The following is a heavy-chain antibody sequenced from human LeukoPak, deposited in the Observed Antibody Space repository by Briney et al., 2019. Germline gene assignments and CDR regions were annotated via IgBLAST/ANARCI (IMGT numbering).Heavy chain of an antibody. CDR3: AKETLAQQQLVYFDY. CDR1: GFTFSSYG. CDR2: IRYDGSNK. Sequence: GGSLRLSCAASGFTFSSYGMHWVRQAPGKGLEWVAFIRYDGSNKYYADSVKGRFTISRDNSKNTLYLQMNSLRAEDTAVYYCAKETLAQQQLVYFDYWGQGTLVTVSS. J-gene: IGHJ4*02. D-gene: IGHD6-13*01. V-gene: IGHV3-30*02.